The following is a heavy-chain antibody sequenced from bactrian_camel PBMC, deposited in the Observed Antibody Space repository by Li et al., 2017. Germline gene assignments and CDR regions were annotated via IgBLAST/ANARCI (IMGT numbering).Heavy chain of an antibody. J-gene: IGHJ4*01. D-gene: IGHD4*01. CDR2: IDSDGGST. CDR1: GYTIRPKC. CDR3: AANCSYDREYDRFY. Sequence: VQLVESGGDSVQAGGSLRLSCAGSGYTIRPKCMGWFRQIPGKEREGVAAIDSDGGSTFYTDSVKGRFTISRDNSKVTVYLQMNSLETGDTAVYYCAANCSYDREYDRFYWGQGTQVTVS. V-gene: IGHV3S40*01.